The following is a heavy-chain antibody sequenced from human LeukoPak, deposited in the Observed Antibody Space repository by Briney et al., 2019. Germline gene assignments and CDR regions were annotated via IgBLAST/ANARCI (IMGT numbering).Heavy chain of an antibody. V-gene: IGHV4-4*07. J-gene: IGHJ4*02. D-gene: IGHD6-19*01. CDR3: ARRDSCSGWSFDH. CDR2: VHISEGT. CDR1: GGSMNNHH. Sequence: PSETLSLTCTVSGGSMNNHHWSWIRKPAGKGLEWIGQVHISEGTNYSPPLKSRVTMSIHTPESQLSLTMRSVTAADTAVYYYARRDSCSGWSFDHWGQGILVTVSS.